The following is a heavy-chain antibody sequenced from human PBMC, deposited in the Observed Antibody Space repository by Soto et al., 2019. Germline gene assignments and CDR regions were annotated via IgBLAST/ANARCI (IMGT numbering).Heavy chain of an antibody. CDR2: ISSAGSST. CDR1: GFAFSNYD. CDR3: YDFVWEH. J-gene: IGHJ4*02. V-gene: IGHV3-30-3*01. D-gene: IGHD3-3*01. Sequence: QVQLVESGGGVVQPGKSLRLSCAASGFAFSNYDMHWVRQAPGKGLEWVAVISSAGSSTYYADSVKGRFTLSRDNSKNTLYLQMNNLRADDTAVYYCYDFVWEHWGQGTLVTVSS.